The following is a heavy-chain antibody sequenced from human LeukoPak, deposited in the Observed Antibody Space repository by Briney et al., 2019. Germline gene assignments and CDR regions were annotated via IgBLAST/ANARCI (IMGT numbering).Heavy chain of an antibody. J-gene: IGHJ4*02. V-gene: IGHV1-2*02. CDR2: INPHSGGT. D-gene: IGHD6-6*01. CDR3: ARELSIAARRLLGY. CDR1: GYTFTGYY. Sequence: ASVKVSCKASGYTFTGYYMHWVRQAPGQGLEWMGWINPHSGGTNYAQKFQGRVTMTRDTSVSTAYMELSRLRSDDTAVYYCARELSIAARRLLGYWGQGTLVTVSS.